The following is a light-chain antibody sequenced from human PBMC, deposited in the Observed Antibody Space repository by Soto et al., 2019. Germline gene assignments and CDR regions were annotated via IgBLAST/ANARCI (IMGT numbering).Light chain of an antibody. CDR2: AAS. J-gene: IGKJ4*01. Sequence: DIQMTQSPSSLSASVGDRVTITCRASQSISSYLNWYQQKPGKAPKHLIYAASSLQRGVPSRFSVSGSGTDFTLTIISLQPEDFAAYYCQQSYTAPLTFGGGTKVYLK. V-gene: IGKV1-39*01. CDR1: QSISSY. CDR3: QQSYTAPLT.